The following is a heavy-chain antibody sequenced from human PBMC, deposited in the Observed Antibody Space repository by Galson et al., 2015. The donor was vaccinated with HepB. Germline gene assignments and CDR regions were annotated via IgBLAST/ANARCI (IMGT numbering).Heavy chain of an antibody. CDR3: ARDTSSSWDAFDI. D-gene: IGHD6-13*01. V-gene: IGHV3-21*01. CDR1: GFTFSSYS. Sequence: SLRLSCAASGFTFSSYSMNWVRQAPGKGLEWVSSISSSSSYIYYADSVKGRFTISRDNAKNSLYLQMNSLRAEDTAVYYCARDTSSSWDAFDIWGQGTMVTVSS. J-gene: IGHJ3*02. CDR2: ISSSSSYI.